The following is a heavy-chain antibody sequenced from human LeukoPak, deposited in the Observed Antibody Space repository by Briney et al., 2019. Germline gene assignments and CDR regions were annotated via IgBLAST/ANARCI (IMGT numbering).Heavy chain of an antibody. CDR3: ARCTSTSCYNFDY. V-gene: IGHV4-4*08. D-gene: IGHD2-2*02. CDR2: IHTTGST. J-gene: IGHJ4*02. CDR1: GGSISSYY. Sequence: SETLSLTCTVSGGSISSYYWSWIRQPPGKGLEWIGYIHTTGSTNCNPSLKSRVTTSLDTSKNQFSLKLNSVTAADTAVYYCARCTSTSCYNFDYWGQGSLVAVSS.